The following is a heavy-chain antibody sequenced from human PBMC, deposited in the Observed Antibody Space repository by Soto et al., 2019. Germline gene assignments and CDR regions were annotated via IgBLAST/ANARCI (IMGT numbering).Heavy chain of an antibody. D-gene: IGHD2-2*01. J-gene: IGHJ4*02. Sequence: GASVKVSCKASGYTFTGYYMHWVRQAPAQGLEWMGWINPNSGGTNYAQKFQGWVTMTRDTSISTAYMELSRLRSDDTAVYYCARDGSITAAAIYFDYWGQGTLVTVSS. CDR1: GYTFTGYY. CDR3: ARDGSITAAAIYFDY. CDR2: INPNSGGT. V-gene: IGHV1-2*04.